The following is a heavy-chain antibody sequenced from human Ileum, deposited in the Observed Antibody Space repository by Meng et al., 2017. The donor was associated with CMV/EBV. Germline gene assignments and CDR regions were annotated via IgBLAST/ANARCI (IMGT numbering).Heavy chain of an antibody. CDR1: GGSIMGYY. Sequence: QWQEAGPGRVKPPGPLSLTCLVSGGSIMGYYWTWIRQPAGKGPEWIGRIYTSGITNYTPSLESRVSMSVETSKNQFSLKLSSVTAADTAVYYCAREMRGGSGSFADWFDPWGQGTLVTVSS. CDR2: IYTSGIT. J-gene: IGHJ5*02. V-gene: IGHV4-4*07. D-gene: IGHD3-10*01. CDR3: AREMRGGSGSFADWFDP.